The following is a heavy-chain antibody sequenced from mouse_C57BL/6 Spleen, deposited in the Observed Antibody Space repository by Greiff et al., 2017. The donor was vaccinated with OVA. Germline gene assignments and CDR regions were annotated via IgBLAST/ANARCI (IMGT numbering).Heavy chain of an antibody. J-gene: IGHJ4*01. CDR2: IHPNSGST. Sequence: QVQLQQPGAELVKPGASVKLSCKASGYTFTSYWMHWVKQRPGQGLEWIGMIHPNSGSTNYNEKFKSKATLTVDKSSSTAYMQLSSLTSEDSAVYYCARGTVVGGVYAMDYWGQGTSVTVSS. D-gene: IGHD1-1*01. CDR3: ARGTVVGGVYAMDY. V-gene: IGHV1-64*01. CDR1: GYTFTSYW.